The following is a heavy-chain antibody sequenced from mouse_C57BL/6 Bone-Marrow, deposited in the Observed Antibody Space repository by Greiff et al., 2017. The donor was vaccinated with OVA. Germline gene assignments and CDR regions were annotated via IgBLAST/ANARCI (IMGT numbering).Heavy chain of an antibody. CDR1: GFSLTRYG. Sequence: VQLKESGPGLVAPSQSLSITCTVSGFSLTRYGVDWVRQPPGKGLEWMGVIWGGGSTNYNSALMSRLSISKDNSKSQVFLKMNRLQTDDTARYYCAKHREDAMDYWGQGTSVTVSS. J-gene: IGHJ4*01. CDR2: IWGGGST. V-gene: IGHV2-9*01. D-gene: IGHD3-3*01. CDR3: AKHREDAMDY.